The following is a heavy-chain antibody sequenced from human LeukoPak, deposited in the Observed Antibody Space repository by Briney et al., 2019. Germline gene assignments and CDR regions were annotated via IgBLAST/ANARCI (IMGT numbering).Heavy chain of an antibody. D-gene: IGHD5-24*01. CDR3: ASRRDGYNHGSDAFDI. V-gene: IGHV4-61*02. CDR1: GGSISSGSYY. CDR2: IYTSAST. Sequence: SQTLSLTCTVSGGSISSGSYYWSWIRQPAGKGLEWIGRIYTSASTNYNPSLKSRVTISVDTSKNQFSLKLSSVTAAGTAVYYCASRRDGYNHGSDAFDIWGQGTMVTVSS. J-gene: IGHJ3*02.